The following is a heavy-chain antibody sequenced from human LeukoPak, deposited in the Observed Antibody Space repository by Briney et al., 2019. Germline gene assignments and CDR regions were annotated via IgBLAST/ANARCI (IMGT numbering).Heavy chain of an antibody. CDR3: AREKGGVDSLTMVRGVMKEDSYYHYYMDV. CDR1: GGSISSYH. D-gene: IGHD3-10*01. J-gene: IGHJ6*03. V-gene: IGHV4-59*12. CDR2: IYYSGST. Sequence: SETLSLTCTVSGGSISSYHWSWIRQPPGKGLEGFGYIYYSGSTNYNPSLKSRVTISVDTSKNQFSLKLSSVTAAVTAVYYCAREKGGVDSLTMVRGVMKEDSYYHYYMDVWGKGTTVTISS.